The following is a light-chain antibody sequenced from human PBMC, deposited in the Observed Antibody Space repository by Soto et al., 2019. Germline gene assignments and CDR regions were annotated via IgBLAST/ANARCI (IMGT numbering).Light chain of an antibody. Sequence: QSVLTQPPSVSGAPGQRVTISCTGSSSNIGAGYDVHWYQQLPGTAPKLLIDGNSNRPSGVPDRFSGSKSGTSASLAITGRQAEDEADYYCQSYDSSLNGVIFGGGTKLTVL. J-gene: IGLJ2*01. CDR3: QSYDSSLNGVI. CDR2: GNS. CDR1: SSNIGAGYD. V-gene: IGLV1-40*01.